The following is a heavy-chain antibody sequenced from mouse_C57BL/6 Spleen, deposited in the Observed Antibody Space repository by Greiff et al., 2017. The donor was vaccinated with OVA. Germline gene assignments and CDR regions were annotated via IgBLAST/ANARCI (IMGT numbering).Heavy chain of an antibody. D-gene: IGHD1-1*01. J-gene: IGHJ4*01. V-gene: IGHV5-16*01. CDR3: ARGFYYGAMDY. CDR2: INYDGSST. Sequence: EVKVVESAGGLVQPGSSMKLSCTASGFTFSDYYMAWVRQVPEKGLEWVANINYDGSSTYYLDSLKSRFIISRDNAKNILYLQMSSLKSEDTATYYCARGFYYGAMDYWGQGTSVTVSS. CDR1: GFTFSDYY.